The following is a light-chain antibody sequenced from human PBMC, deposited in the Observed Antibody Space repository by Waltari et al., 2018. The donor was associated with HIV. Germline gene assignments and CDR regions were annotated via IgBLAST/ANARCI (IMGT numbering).Light chain of an antibody. CDR1: TSNIANNY. CDR3: GTWDNSLRAGV. J-gene: IGLJ2*01. Sequence: QSMLTQPPSASGTPGPRVTISCSGSTSNIANNYVSWYLQLPGSAPKLLIYETTKRPSGIPDRFSGSKSGTTATLGITGLQTGDEAVYYCGTWDNSLRAGVFGGGTKLTVL. V-gene: IGLV1-51*02. CDR2: ETT.